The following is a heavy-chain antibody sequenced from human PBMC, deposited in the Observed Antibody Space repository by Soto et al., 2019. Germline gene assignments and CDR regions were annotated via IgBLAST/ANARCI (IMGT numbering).Heavy chain of an antibody. Sequence: QVQLVQSGVEVKKPGASVKVSCKASGYTFTDYAISWVRQAPGRGLEWMGWVNTYNGNPNYAQIFQGRVTMTTDTSTDTAYMELRSLKSDDSAVYYCARYPQYSTSWQRFDSWGQGTLVTVSS. J-gene: IGHJ4*02. V-gene: IGHV1-18*01. CDR3: ARYPQYSTSWQRFDS. CDR2: VNTYNGNP. CDR1: GYTFTDYA. D-gene: IGHD6-13*01.